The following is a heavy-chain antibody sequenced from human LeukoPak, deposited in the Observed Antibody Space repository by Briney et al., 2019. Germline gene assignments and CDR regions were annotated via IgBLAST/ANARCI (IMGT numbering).Heavy chain of an antibody. CDR3: AKDIKGYSYGQGFDY. J-gene: IGHJ4*02. D-gene: IGHD5-18*01. Sequence: SGGSLRLSCAASGFTFSSYEMNWVRQAPGKGLEWVSYISSSGSTTYYADSVKGRFTISRDNSKNSLYLQMNSLRAEDTALYYCAKDIKGYSYGQGFDYWGQGTLVTVSS. V-gene: IGHV3-48*03. CDR2: ISSSGSTT. CDR1: GFTFSSYE.